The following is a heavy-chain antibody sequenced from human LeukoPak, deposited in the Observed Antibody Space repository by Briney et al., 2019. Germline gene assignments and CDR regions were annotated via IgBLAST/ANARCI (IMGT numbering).Heavy chain of an antibody. CDR1: GFSFSNYA. J-gene: IGHJ4*02. CDR2: ISGSGGST. Sequence: GGSLRLSCAASGFSFSNYAMSWVRQAPGKGLEWVSAISGSGGSTYYTDSVKGRFTISRNNSKNTLFLQMNSLRVEDTAVYYCAKLRRPATYYFDSWGQGTLVTVSS. CDR3: AKLRRPATYYFDS. V-gene: IGHV3-23*01.